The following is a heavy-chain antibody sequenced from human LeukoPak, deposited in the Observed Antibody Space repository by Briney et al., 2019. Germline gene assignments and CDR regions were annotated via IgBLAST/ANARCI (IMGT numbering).Heavy chain of an antibody. CDR1: GGTFSSYA. Sequence: ASVKVSCKASGGTFSSYAISWVRQAPGQGLEWMGGIIPIFGTANYAQKFQGRVTMTRDTSTSTVYMELSSLRSEDTAVYYCARGNIVVVPAAIAGHWFDPWGQGTLVTVSS. V-gene: IGHV1-69*05. J-gene: IGHJ5*02. CDR2: IIPIFGTA. CDR3: ARGNIVVVPAAIAGHWFDP. D-gene: IGHD2-2*01.